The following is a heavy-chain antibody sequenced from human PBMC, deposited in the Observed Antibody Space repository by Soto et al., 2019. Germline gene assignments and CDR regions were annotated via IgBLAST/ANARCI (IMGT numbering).Heavy chain of an antibody. J-gene: IGHJ6*02. CDR3: ARELYIVVVPAAISYYYYGMDV. CDR1: GGTFSSYA. Sequence: GASVKVSCKASGGTFSSYAISWVRQAPGQGLEWMGGIIPIFGTANYAQKFQGRVTITADKYTSTAYMELSSLRSEDTDVYYCARELYIVVVPAAISYYYYGMDVWGQGTTVTVSS. V-gene: IGHV1-69*06. CDR2: IIPIFGTA. D-gene: IGHD2-2*02.